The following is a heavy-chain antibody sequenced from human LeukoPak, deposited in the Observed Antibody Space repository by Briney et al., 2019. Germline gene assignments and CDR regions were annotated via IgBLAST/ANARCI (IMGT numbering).Heavy chain of an antibody. J-gene: IGHJ4*02. Sequence: GGSLRLSCAASGFTFSDYYMSWIRQAPGKGLEWVSYISSSGSTIYYADSVKGRFTISRDNAKNSLYLQMNSLRAEDTAVYFCARAPSYTEYFDYWGQGTLVTVSS. V-gene: IGHV3-11*01. CDR2: ISSSGSTI. CDR3: ARAPSYTEYFDY. CDR1: GFTFSDYY. D-gene: IGHD2/OR15-2a*01.